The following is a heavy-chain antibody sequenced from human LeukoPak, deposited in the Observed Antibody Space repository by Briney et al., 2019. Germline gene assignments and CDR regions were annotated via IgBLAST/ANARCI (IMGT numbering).Heavy chain of an antibody. D-gene: IGHD2-21*02. Sequence: ASVKVSCKASGYTFTTYYMHWVRQAPGQGLEWMGIINPSGGNTNYAQNFQGRVTMTRDTSTSTVYMELSSLRSEDTAVYYCAREMDGGDQDYWGQGTLVTVSS. CDR1: GYTFTTYY. J-gene: IGHJ4*02. V-gene: IGHV1-46*03. CDR3: AREMDGGDQDY. CDR2: INPSGGNT.